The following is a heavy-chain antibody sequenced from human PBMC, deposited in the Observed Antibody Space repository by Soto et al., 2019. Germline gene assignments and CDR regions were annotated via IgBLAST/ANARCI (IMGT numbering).Heavy chain of an antibody. V-gene: IGHV3-53*01. Sequence: EVQLVESGGGLIQPGGSLRLSCAASGFTVSSNYMSWVRQAPGKGLEWVSVIYSGGSTYYADSVKGRFTISRDNSKNTLYLKMNSLRAEATEVYYCARDRVESGYPEYFQHWGQGTLVTVSS. J-gene: IGHJ1*01. CDR3: ARDRVESGYPEYFQH. CDR1: GFTVSSNY. CDR2: IYSGGST. D-gene: IGHD3-22*01.